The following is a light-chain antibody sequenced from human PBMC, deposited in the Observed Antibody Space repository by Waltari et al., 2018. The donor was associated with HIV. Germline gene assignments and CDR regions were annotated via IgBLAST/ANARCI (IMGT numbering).Light chain of an antibody. Sequence: SYEVTQPPSVSVSPGQTATISCSGDKLGDKYTCWYQQKPGQSPVLVIYQDDKRPSGIPERFSGSNAGNTATLTISGTQAMDEADYYCQAWDGSTYVVFGGGTKLTVL. CDR2: QDD. V-gene: IGLV3-1*01. J-gene: IGLJ2*01. CDR1: KLGDKY. CDR3: QAWDGSTYVV.